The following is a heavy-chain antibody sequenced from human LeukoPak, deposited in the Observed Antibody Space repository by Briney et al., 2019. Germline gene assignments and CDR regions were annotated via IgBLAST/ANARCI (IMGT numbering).Heavy chain of an antibody. J-gene: IGHJ4*02. CDR3: VGVVVIKGFDY. CDR1: GGSFSGYY. CDR2: INHSGST. D-gene: IGHD3-22*01. V-gene: IGHV4-34*01. Sequence: SETLSLTCAVYGGSFSGYYWSWIRQPPGKGLEWIGEINHSGSTYYNPSLKSRVTISVDTSKNQFSLKLSSVTAADTAVYYCVGVVVIKGFDYWGQGTLVTVSS.